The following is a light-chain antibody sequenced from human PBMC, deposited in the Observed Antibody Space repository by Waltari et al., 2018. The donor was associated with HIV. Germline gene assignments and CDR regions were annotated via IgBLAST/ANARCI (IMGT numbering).Light chain of an antibody. V-gene: IGKV1-39*01. J-gene: IGKJ4*01. CDR1: QSISSY. CDR3: QQTYSSLT. Sequence: DIQMTQSPSSLSASVGDRVTITCRASQSISSYLNWYQQKSGKAPKLLIYAAFSLQSGVPSRFSGSGSGTEFTLTISSLQPEDFASYYCQQTYSSLTFGGGTVVEIK. CDR2: AAF.